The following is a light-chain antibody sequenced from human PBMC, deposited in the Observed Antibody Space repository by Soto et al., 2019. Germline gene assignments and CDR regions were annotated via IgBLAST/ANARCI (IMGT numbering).Light chain of an antibody. V-gene: IGKV1-5*01. CDR3: LKYDDWHRK. CDR1: LSISMW. J-gene: IGKJ1*01. CDR2: DAS. Sequence: DIEMTQSPCTLSASVGDRLTITCLASLSISMWLAWYQQKPGKATKFLMYDASTLENGVPSRFSGSGSGTEFTLTISSLQSEDFAVYYCLKYDDWHRKFGQGTKV.